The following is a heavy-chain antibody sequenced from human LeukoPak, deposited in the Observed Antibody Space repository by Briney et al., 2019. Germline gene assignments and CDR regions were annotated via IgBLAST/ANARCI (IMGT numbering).Heavy chain of an antibody. J-gene: IGHJ4*02. Sequence: PGGSLRLSCAASGFTFSSYAMSWVRQAPGKGLEWVSAISGSSGSTHYAESVKGRFTISRDNSKNTLYLQMNSLRAEDTAVYYCAKEYRVGYYGDFDYWGQGTLVTVSS. CDR3: AKEYRVGYYGDFDY. D-gene: IGHD3-3*01. CDR2: ISGSSGST. V-gene: IGHV3-23*01. CDR1: GFTFSSYA.